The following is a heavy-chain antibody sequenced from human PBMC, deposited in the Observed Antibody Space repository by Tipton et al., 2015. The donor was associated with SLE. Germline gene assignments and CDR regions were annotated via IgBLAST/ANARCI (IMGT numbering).Heavy chain of an antibody. CDR3: ARDFGGTYGFIDY. CDR1: DGSLSGYY. D-gene: IGHD1-26*01. V-gene: IGHV4-34*01. CDR2: ISHDGGA. J-gene: IGHJ4*02. Sequence: GLVKPSETLSPTCTVFDGSLSGYYWAWLRQSPGKGLEWIGEISHDGGANYNPSLESRGTISLDTSKTQFSLKLRSVTAADTAVYYCARDFGGTYGFIDYWGQGSLVTVSS.